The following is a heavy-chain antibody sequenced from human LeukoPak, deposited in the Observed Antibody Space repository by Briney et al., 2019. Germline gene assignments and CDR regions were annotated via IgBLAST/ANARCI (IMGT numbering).Heavy chain of an antibody. J-gene: IGHJ4*02. D-gene: IGHD6-19*01. CDR2: IWFDGSNI. CDR1: GFXFSSYG. V-gene: IGHV3-33*01. Sequence: GGSLRLSCAESGFXFSSYGMHWVRQAPGKGRERLTTIWFDGSNIHYADSVKGRGIISRDNSKSALYLQMNSLRAEDTAIYYCARDSLPMAVTGPFDHWGQGALVTVSS. CDR3: ARDSLPMAVTGPFDH.